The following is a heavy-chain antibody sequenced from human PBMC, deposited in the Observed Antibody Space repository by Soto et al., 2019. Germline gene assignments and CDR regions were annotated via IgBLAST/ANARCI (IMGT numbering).Heavy chain of an antibody. V-gene: IGHV1-58*01. CDR3: AAIGYSYGNFDY. D-gene: IGHD5-18*01. CDR2: IVVGSGNT. Sequence: QMKLVQSGPDVKKPGTSVNVSCKSSGFTFTSSAVQWVRQAGGQRLEWIGWIVVGSGNTNYAQKFQERVTITRDMSTSTAYMELSSLRSEDTAVYYCAAIGYSYGNFDYWGQGTLVTVSS. CDR1: GFTFTSSA. J-gene: IGHJ4*02.